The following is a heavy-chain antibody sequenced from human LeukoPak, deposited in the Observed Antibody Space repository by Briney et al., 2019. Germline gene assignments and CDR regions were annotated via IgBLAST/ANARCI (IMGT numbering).Heavy chain of an antibody. CDR1: GYTFTSYG. J-gene: IGHJ4*02. CDR3: ARSYQRYFDWLSEYYFDY. D-gene: IGHD3-9*01. V-gene: IGHV1-18*01. CDR2: ISAYNGNT. Sequence: GASVKVSCKASGYTFTSYGISWVRQAPGQGLEWMGWISAYNGNTNYAQKLQGRVTMTTDTSTSTAYMELRSLRSDDTAVYYCARSYQRYFDWLSEYYFDYWGLGTLVTVSS.